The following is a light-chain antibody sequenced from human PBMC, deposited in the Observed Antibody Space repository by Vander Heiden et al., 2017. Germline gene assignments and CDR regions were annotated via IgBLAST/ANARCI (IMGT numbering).Light chain of an antibody. Sequence: EIVMTQSPATLSVSPGERATLSCRASQSVSSNLAWYQQKPGQAPRLLIYGASTRATGIPARFSGSGSGTEFTLTISSLQSEDFAVYYCQQYNNWSTFGGGTKVXIK. V-gene: IGKV3-15*01. CDR3: QQYNNWST. CDR2: GAS. CDR1: QSVSSN. J-gene: IGKJ4*01.